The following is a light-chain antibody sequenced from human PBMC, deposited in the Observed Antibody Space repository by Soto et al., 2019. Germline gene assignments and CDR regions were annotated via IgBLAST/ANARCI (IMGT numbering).Light chain of an antibody. J-gene: IGLJ1*01. V-gene: IGLV2-14*01. Sequence: QSALTQPASVSGSLGQSITISCTGTISDLGGYNYVSWYQQHPGEAPRLVIYEVTNRPSGVSNRFSGSKSGNTASLTISGLQADDEADYYCNSFTDSSLYVFGTGTKVTVL. CDR3: NSFTDSSLYV. CDR2: EVT. CDR1: ISDLGGYNY.